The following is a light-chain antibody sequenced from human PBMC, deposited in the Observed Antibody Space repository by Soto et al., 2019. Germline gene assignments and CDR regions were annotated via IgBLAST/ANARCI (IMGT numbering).Light chain of an antibody. CDR3: LQYNNLPPIT. V-gene: IGKV3-15*01. J-gene: IGKJ5*01. CDR2: DAS. Sequence: EVVMTQSPAALSVSPGERATLSCRASQSVSTYLAWYQQKPGQAPRFLIYDASTRAAGIPARFSGSGSGTDFTLTISTRQSEDSAVYYCLQYNNLPPITFGQGTRLEIK. CDR1: QSVSTY.